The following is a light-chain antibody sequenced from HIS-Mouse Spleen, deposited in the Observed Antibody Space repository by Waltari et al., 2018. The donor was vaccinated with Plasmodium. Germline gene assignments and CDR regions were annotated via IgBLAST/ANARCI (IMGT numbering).Light chain of an antibody. CDR3: LQHNSYPLT. CDR1: QGIRND. CDR2: GAS. Sequence: DIQMTQSPSSLSASVGDRVTITCRASQGIRNDLSWYQQKPGKAPKRLIYGASSLQSGVPSRFRGSGSGTQFTLTISSLQPEDSATYYCLQHNSYPLTFGQGTRL. V-gene: IGKV1-17*01. J-gene: IGKJ5*01.